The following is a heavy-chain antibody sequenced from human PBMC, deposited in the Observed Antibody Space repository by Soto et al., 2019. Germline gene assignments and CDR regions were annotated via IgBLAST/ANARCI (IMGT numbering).Heavy chain of an antibody. CDR2: INPNSGGT. CDR3: ARDLGYCSGGSCYSGNWFDP. CDR1: GYTFTGYY. V-gene: IGHV1-2*02. Sequence: ASVKVSCKASGYTFTGYYMHWVRQAPGQGLEWMGWINPNSGGTNYAQKFQGRVTMTRDTSISTAYMELSGLRSDDTAVYYCARDLGYCSGGSCYSGNWFDPWGQGTLVTVSS. D-gene: IGHD2-15*01. J-gene: IGHJ5*02.